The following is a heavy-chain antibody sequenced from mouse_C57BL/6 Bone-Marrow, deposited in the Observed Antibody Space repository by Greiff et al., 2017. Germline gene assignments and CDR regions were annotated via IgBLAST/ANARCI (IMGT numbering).Heavy chain of an antibody. CDR1: GYTFTSYG. J-gene: IGHJ3*01. Sequence: VQLQQSGAELARPGASVKLSCKASGYTFTSYGISWVKQRTGQGLEWIGEIYPRSGNTYYNEKFKGKATLTADKSSSTAYMELRSLTSEDAAVYFCAGGLRRWFAYWGQGTLVTVSA. V-gene: IGHV1-81*01. D-gene: IGHD2-4*01. CDR3: AGGLRRWFAY. CDR2: IYPRSGNT.